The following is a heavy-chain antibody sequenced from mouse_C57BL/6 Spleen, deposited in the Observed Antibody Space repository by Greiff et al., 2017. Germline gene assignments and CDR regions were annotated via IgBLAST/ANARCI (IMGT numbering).Heavy chain of an antibody. CDR3: ARLGSTMITTDAMDY. V-gene: IGHV5-6*01. J-gene: IGHJ4*01. CDR2: ISSGGSYT. D-gene: IGHD2-4*01. CDR1: GFTFSSYG. Sequence: EVQGVESGGDLVKPGGSLKLSCAASGFTFSSYGMSWVRQTPDKRLEWVATISSGGSYTYYPDSVKGRFTISRDNAKNTLYLQMSSLKSEDTAMYYCARLGSTMITTDAMDYWGQGTSVTVSS.